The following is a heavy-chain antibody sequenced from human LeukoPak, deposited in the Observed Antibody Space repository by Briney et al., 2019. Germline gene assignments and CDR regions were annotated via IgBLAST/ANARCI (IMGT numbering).Heavy chain of an antibody. CDR3: AREGDPRDYYDSSGYPEGFDY. Sequence: GGSLRLSCAASGFTISSYWMHWVRQAPGKGLVWVSRINSDGSSTSYADSVKGRFTISRDNAKNTLYLQMNSLRAEDTAAYYCAREGDPRDYYDSSGYPEGFDYWGQGTLVTVSS. CDR1: GFTISSYW. D-gene: IGHD3-22*01. J-gene: IGHJ4*02. V-gene: IGHV3-74*01. CDR2: INSDGSST.